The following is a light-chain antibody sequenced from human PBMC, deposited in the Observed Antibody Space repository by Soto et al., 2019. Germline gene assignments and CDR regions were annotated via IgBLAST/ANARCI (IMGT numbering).Light chain of an antibody. CDR1: QTIISNY. CDR2: GAS. CDR3: QLYVSSPKT. Sequence: EIVLTQSPGTLSLSPGERATLSCRATQTIISNYLAWYQQKPGQAPKLVIHGASTRATGIPDRFSGSGSGSDFSLTISRVEPEDFAVYYCQLYVSSPKTFGQGTKVEV. V-gene: IGKV3-20*01. J-gene: IGKJ1*01.